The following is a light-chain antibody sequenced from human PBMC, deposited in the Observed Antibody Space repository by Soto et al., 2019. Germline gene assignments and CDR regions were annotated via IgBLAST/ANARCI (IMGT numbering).Light chain of an antibody. J-gene: IGKJ5*01. CDR1: QSINNK. CDR2: GAS. Sequence: IVMTQSPATLSVSPGERVTLSCRASQSINNKVAWYQQKPGQAPRLLIYGASTRATGISARFSGSGSGTEFTLTIRSLQSEDFAVYYCQQYNNWPPITFGQGTRREIK. CDR3: QQYNNWPPIT. V-gene: IGKV3-15*01.